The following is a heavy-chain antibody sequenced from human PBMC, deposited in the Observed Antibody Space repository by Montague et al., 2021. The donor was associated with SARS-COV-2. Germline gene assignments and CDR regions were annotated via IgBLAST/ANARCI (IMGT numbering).Heavy chain of an antibody. V-gene: IGHV3-30-3*01. J-gene: IGHJ1*01. CDR1: GFTFSSYS. CDR3: VSDAYGDHVGFFHH. Sequence: SLRLSCAASGFTFSSYSMHWVRQAPGKGLEWVAVISNAGNNKNYADSVKGRFTISRDNSKNTLYLQMDSPRADDTAVYYCVSDAYGDHVGFFHHWGQGSLVTVSS. D-gene: IGHD4-17*01. CDR2: ISNAGNNK.